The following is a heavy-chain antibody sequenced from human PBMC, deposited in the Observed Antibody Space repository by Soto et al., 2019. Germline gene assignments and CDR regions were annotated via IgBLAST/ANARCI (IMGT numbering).Heavy chain of an antibody. CDR3: ARDGGSYPYYYYGMDV. D-gene: IGHD1-26*01. CDR2: ISSSGSTI. Sequence: EVQLVESGGGLVQPGGSLRLSCAASGFTFSSYEMNWVRQAPGKGLEWVSYISSSGSTIYYADSVKGRFTISRDNAKNSLYLQMNSLRAEDTAVYYCARDGGSYPYYYYGMDVWGQGTTVTVSS. V-gene: IGHV3-48*03. J-gene: IGHJ6*02. CDR1: GFTFSSYE.